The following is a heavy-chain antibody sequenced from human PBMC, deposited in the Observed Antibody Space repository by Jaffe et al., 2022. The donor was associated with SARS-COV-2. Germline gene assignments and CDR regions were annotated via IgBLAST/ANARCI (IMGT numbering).Heavy chain of an antibody. V-gene: IGHV3-9*01. J-gene: IGHJ4*02. CDR3: AKVYPPWDSGSFHFNS. D-gene: IGHD6-19*01. Sequence: EVQLVESGGGLVEPGKSLTLSCAASEFTFEDYAMHWVRQAPGKGLEWVAGISWNSGRIDYGDSVKGRFTVSRDNARNSLFLQMKSLKTEDTALYYCAKVYPPWDSGSFHFNSWGQGTLVTVSS. CDR1: EFTFEDYA. CDR2: ISWNSGRI.